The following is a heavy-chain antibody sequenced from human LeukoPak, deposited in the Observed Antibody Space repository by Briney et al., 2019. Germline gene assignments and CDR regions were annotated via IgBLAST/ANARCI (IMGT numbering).Heavy chain of an antibody. CDR3: ARDMIILQS. J-gene: IGHJ5*02. D-gene: IGHD3-16*01. CDR1: GFIFSNYW. Sequence: PGGSLRLSCSASGFIFSNYWMTWVRQAPGKGLEWVANIKHDGSEKYYVDSVKGRFTISRDNAKKSLYLQMNSLRAEDTAVYFCARDMIILQSWGQGTLVTVSS. V-gene: IGHV3-7*04. CDR2: IKHDGSEK.